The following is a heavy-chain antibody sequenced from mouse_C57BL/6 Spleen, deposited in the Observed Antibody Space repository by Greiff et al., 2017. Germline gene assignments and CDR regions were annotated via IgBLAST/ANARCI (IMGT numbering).Heavy chain of an antibody. CDR3: ARGGGQLSLSYSMDY. V-gene: IGHV1-77*01. CDR2: IGPGSGST. CDR1: GYTFTDYY. D-gene: IGHD3-2*02. Sequence: VQLQQSGAELVKPGASVKISCKASGYTFTDYYINWVKQRPGQGLEWIGKIGPGSGSTYYTEKFKGNATLTADKSASTAYMQLSSLTSEDSSVYFCARGGGQLSLSYSMDYWGQGTSVTVSS. J-gene: IGHJ4*01.